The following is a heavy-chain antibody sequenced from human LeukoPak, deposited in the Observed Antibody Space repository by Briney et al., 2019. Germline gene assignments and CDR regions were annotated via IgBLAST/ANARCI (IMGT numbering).Heavy chain of an antibody. CDR3: ATYFRIPHDC. CDR1: GLTVSSNY. V-gene: IGHV3-53*04. D-gene: IGHD3-9*01. Sequence: GGTLRLSCAASGLTVSSNYMSWVRQAPGKGLEWVSVIYSGDSTYYADSVEGRFTISKHNSKNTLYLQMNSLRAEDTAVYYCATYFRIPHDCWGQGTLVTVSS. CDR2: IYSGDST. J-gene: IGHJ4*02.